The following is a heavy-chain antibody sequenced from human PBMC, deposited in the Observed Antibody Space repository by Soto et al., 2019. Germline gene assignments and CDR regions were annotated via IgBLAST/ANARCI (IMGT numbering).Heavy chain of an antibody. CDR2: ILQDTAT. D-gene: IGHD3-3*01. V-gene: IGHV3-23*05. CDR1: GFTFSAYT. CDR3: ARTAHYDFWSGYQHDNWFDP. Sequence: GGSLRLSCTASGFTFSAYTFNWVRQAPGKGLEWVSAILQDTATFYADSVRGRFTISRDNSNNMLFLQMNSLRPEDTAVYYCARTAHYDFWSGYQHDNWFDPWGQGTLVTVSS. J-gene: IGHJ5*02.